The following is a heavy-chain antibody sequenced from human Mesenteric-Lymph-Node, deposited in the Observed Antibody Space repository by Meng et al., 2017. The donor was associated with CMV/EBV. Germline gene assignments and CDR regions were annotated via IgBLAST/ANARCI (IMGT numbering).Heavy chain of an antibody. V-gene: IGHV3-11*06. J-gene: IGHJ4*02. CDR3: ARASGYCSSTSCFFHFDY. Sequence: FSDFYMRWFRQAPGKGLEWVSYISSSSSYTNYADSVKGRFTISRDNAKNSLYLQMNSLRAEDTAVYYCARASGYCSSTSCFFHFDYWGQGTLVTVSS. D-gene: IGHD2-2*01. CDR2: ISSSSSYT. CDR1: FSDFY.